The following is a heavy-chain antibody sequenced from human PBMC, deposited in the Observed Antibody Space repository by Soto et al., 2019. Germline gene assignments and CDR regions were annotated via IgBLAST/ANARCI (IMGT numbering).Heavy chain of an antibody. V-gene: IGHV2-5*02. Sequence: QITLKESGPTLVKPTQTLTLTCTFSGFSLSTYGVGVTWFRQSPGKALEWLALIYWDDDERYSPSLRSRLTIPKDAPKSQVVITMTNVDPVDTVTYYGVHSYRDSSSYYLCFDYWGQGALVTVSS. CDR3: VHSYRDSSSYYLCFDY. J-gene: IGHJ4*02. CDR2: IYWDDDE. CDR1: GFSLSTYGVG. D-gene: IGHD3-22*01.